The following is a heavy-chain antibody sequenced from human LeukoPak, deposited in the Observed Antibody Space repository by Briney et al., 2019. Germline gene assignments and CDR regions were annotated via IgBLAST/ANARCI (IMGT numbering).Heavy chain of an antibody. CDR2: ISRRSSTT. Sequence: PGGSLRLSCAASGFTSSSYSMNWVRQAPSTSLHCVSYISRRSSTTSSADSVKGRFTIARDNSKNTLYLQMNSLRAEDTAVYYCARGRVYSSGWPQPNYYFDYWGQGTLVTVSS. J-gene: IGHJ4*02. CDR1: GFTSSSYS. D-gene: IGHD6-19*01. V-gene: IGHV3-48*01. CDR3: ARGRVYSSGWPQPNYYFDY.